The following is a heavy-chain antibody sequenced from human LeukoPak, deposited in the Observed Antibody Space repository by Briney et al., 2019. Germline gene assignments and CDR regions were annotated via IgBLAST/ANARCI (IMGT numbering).Heavy chain of an antibody. CDR3: ANVDH. J-gene: IGHJ4*02. CDR2: VSYDGSDR. V-gene: IGHV3-30*18. CDR1: GFVFSTYG. Sequence: GGSLRLSCAASGFVFSTYGMHWDRQAPGKWLEWLAIVSYDGSDRYYEDSLKGRFTISRDNIKNTVYLQMDSLTPEDTAVYYCANVDHWGQGTLVTVSS.